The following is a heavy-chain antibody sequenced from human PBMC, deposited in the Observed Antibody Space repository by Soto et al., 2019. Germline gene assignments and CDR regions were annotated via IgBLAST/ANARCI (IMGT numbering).Heavy chain of an antibody. V-gene: IGHV1-69*01. CDR2: IISIFGTA. J-gene: IGHJ6*02. CDR1: GGTFSSYA. CDR3: ARGGKERFRGSGMDV. Sequence: QVQLVQSGAEVKKPGTSVKVSCKVSGGTFSSYAISWVRQAPGQGLEWMGEIISIFGTAMYAQKFQGRVKIIADESASTAYMELSSMRSDDTAVYYCARGGKERFRGSGMDVWGQGTTVTVSS. D-gene: IGHD1-1*01.